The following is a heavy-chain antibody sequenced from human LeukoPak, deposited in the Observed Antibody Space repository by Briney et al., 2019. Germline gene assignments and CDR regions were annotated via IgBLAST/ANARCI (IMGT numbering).Heavy chain of an antibody. Sequence: SVKSSGKASGSTFTSNGISWLQKPPEQGLGWMGWISAYNGNTNYAQKLQGRVTMTTDTSTSTAYMELRSLRSDDTAVYYCARSPGDVFDYWGQGTLVTVSS. CDR2: ISAYNGNT. V-gene: IGHV1-18*01. CDR1: GSTFTSNG. CDR3: ARSPGDVFDY. D-gene: IGHD3-10*01. J-gene: IGHJ4*02.